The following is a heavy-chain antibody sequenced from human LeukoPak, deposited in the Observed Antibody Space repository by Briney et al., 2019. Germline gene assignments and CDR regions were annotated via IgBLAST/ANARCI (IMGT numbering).Heavy chain of an antibody. V-gene: IGHV3-21*01. J-gene: IGHJ5*02. D-gene: IGHD1-26*01. Sequence: GGSLRLSCAASGFTFSSYGMHWVRQAPGKGLEWVSSISTSSSSIYYADSVKGRFTISRDNAKNSLYLQMNSLRAEDTAVYYCARDGGGSQQSNWFDPWGQGTLVTVSS. CDR1: GFTFSSYG. CDR2: ISTSSSSI. CDR3: ARDGGGSQQSNWFDP.